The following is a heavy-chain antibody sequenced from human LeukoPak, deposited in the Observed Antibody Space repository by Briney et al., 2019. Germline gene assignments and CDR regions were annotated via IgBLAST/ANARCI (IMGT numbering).Heavy chain of an antibody. CDR1: VFTFTSSA. Sequence: SVTVSFKSSVFTFTSSAMQWVGQARGQRREGIGWIVVGRGNTNYAQKFQERVTITRDMSTSTAYMELSSLRSEDTAVYYCAADWVAAAGALRYYYYMDVWGKGTTVTVSS. V-gene: IGHV1-58*02. J-gene: IGHJ6*03. CDR2: IVVGRGNT. D-gene: IGHD6-13*01. CDR3: AADWVAAAGALRYYYYMDV.